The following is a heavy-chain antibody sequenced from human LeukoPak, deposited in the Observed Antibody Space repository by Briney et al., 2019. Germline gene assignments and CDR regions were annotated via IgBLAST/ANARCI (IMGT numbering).Heavy chain of an antibody. D-gene: IGHD3-10*01. CDR3: ARGPYVRGVSFDY. CDR2: IYHSGST. J-gene: IGHJ4*02. V-gene: IGHV4-30-2*01. Sequence: SETLSLTCAVSGGSISSGGSSWSWIRQPPGKGLEWIGYIYHSGSTYYNPSLKSRVTISVDRSKNQFSLKLSSVTAADTAVYYCARGPYVRGVSFDYWGQGTLVTVSS. CDR1: GGSISSGGSS.